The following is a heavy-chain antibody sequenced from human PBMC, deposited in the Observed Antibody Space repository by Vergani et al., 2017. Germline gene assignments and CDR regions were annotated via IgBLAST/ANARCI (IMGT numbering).Heavy chain of an antibody. CDR1: GFTFSSYA. J-gene: IGHJ4*02. CDR3: AREDGDYDYFDY. Sequence: VQLLESGGGLVQPGGSLRLSCAASGFTFSSYAMHWVRQAPGKGLEWVAVISYDGSNKYYADSVKGRFTISRDNSKNTLYLQMNSLRAEDTAVYYCAREDGDYDYFDYWGQGTLVTVSS. CDR2: ISYDGSNK. V-gene: IGHV3-30*04. D-gene: IGHD4-17*01.